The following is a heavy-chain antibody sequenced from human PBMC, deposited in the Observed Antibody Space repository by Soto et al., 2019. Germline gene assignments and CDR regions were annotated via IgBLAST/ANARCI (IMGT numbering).Heavy chain of an antibody. CDR3: VTSLNYDFWRDGGRHYYFDY. Sequence: SETLSLTCAVSGGSISSSYWWNWVRQPPGKGLEWIGKICHSGSTNYNPSLKNRVTISVDKSNNQFSLRLSSVTAAATAVYFCVTSLNYDFWRDGGRHYYFDYWGQGTLVTVSS. CDR2: ICHSGST. CDR1: GGSISSSYW. V-gene: IGHV4-4*02. D-gene: IGHD3-3*01. J-gene: IGHJ4*02.